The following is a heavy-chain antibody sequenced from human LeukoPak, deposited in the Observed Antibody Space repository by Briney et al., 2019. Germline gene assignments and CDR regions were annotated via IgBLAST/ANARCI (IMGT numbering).Heavy chain of an antibody. CDR3: AKKRDTGGSYGFYYFDY. V-gene: IGHV3-33*06. D-gene: IGHD5-18*01. J-gene: IGHJ4*02. CDR1: GFTFSSYG. CDR2: IWYDGSNK. Sequence: SGGSLRLSCAASGFTFSSYGMHWVRQAPGKGLEWVAVIWYDGSNKYYADSVKGRFTISRDNSKNTLYLQMNSLRAEDTAVYYCAKKRDTGGSYGFYYFDYWGQGTLVTVSS.